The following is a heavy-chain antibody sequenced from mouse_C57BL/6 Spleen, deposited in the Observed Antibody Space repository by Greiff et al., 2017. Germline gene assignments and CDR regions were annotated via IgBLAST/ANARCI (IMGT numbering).Heavy chain of an antibody. CDR3: AREEYDYDRSPY. D-gene: IGHD2-4*01. CDR2: ISYDGSN. Sequence: VQLQQSGPGLVKPSQSLSLTCSVTGYSITSGYYWNWIRQFPGNKLEWMGYISYDGSNNYNPSLKNRISITRDTSKNQFFLKLNSVTTEDTATYYCAREEYDYDRSPYWGQGTLVTVSA. J-gene: IGHJ3*01. CDR1: GYSITSGYY. V-gene: IGHV3-6*01.